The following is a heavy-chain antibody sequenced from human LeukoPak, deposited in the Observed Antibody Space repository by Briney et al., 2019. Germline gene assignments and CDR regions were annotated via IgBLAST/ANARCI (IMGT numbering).Heavy chain of an antibody. D-gene: IGHD6-13*01. Sequence: GGSLRLSCAASGFTFSSYSMNWVRQAPGKGLEWVSSISSSSSYINYADSVRGRFTISRDNAKNSLFLQMDSLRGEDTAVYYCARKAGSWYREFHFDYWGQGTLVTVSS. J-gene: IGHJ4*02. CDR3: ARKAGSWYREFHFDY. CDR1: GFTFSSYS. CDR2: ISSSSSYI. V-gene: IGHV3-21*01.